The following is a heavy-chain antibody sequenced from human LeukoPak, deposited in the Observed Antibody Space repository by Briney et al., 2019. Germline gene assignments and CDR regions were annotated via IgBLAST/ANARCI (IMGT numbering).Heavy chain of an antibody. J-gene: IGHJ4*02. V-gene: IGHV3-30*03. D-gene: IGHD5-24*01. CDR2: ISYDGSNK. Sequence: PGGSLRLSCTASGFTFSSYGMHWVRQAPGKGLEWVAVISYDGSNKYYADSVKGRFTISRDNSKNTLYLQMNSLRAEDTAVYYCARDWLDGYIPDYWGQGTLVTVSS. CDR1: GFTFSSYG. CDR3: ARDWLDGYIPDY.